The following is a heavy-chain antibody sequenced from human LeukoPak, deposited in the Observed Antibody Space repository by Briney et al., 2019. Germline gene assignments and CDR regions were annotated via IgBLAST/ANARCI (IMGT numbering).Heavy chain of an antibody. CDR3: ARVGYSSSWYSRDAFDI. J-gene: IGHJ3*02. D-gene: IGHD6-13*01. V-gene: IGHV4-59*01. CDR2: IYYSGST. CDR1: GGSISSYY. Sequence: SETLSLTCTVSGGSISSYYWSWIRQPPGKGLEWIGYIYYSGSTNYNPSLKSRVTISVDTSKNQFSLKLSSVTAADTAVYYCARVGYSSSWYSRDAFDIWGQGTMVTVSS.